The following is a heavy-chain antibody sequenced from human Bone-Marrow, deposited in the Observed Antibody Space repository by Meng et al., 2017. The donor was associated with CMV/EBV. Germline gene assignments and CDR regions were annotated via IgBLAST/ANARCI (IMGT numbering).Heavy chain of an antibody. Sequence: TVSGGSGSSSRHYWSWIRQSPGKGLEWIGYIYYNGKTSYNPTFKSRVTMSIDTSKNQFSLRLRSVTAADTAVYYCARGDYYLYAMDVWGQGTAVTVSS. CDR1: GGSGSSSRHY. J-gene: IGHJ6*02. CDR2: IYYNGKT. V-gene: IGHV4-61*01. D-gene: IGHD3-22*01. CDR3: ARGDYYLYAMDV.